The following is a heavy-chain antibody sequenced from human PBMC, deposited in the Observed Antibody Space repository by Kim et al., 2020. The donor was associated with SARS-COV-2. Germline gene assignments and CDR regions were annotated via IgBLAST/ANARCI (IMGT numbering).Heavy chain of an antibody. Sequence: SETLSLTCTVSGGSISSSSYYWGWIRQPPGKGLEWIGSIYYSGSTYYNPSLKSRVTISVDTSKNQFSLKLSSVTAADTAVYYCARHPYGDYVWFDPWGQGTLVTVSS. J-gene: IGHJ5*02. D-gene: IGHD4-17*01. CDR3: ARHPYGDYVWFDP. CDR1: GGSISSSSYY. CDR2: IYYSGST. V-gene: IGHV4-39*01.